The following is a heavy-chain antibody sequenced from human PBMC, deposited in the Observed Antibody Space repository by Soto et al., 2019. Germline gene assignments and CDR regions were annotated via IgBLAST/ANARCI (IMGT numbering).Heavy chain of an antibody. CDR3: ARGYGDYVFDI. CDR2: IYYSGST. CDR1: GASLSSYY. V-gene: IGHV4-59*01. D-gene: IGHD4-17*01. Sequence: SETLSLTCTVSGASLSSYYWSWIRQPPGKGLEWIGYIYYSGSTNYNPSRKSRVTISVDTSKNQFSLKLSSVTAADTAVYYCARGYGDYVFDIWGQGTLVPVSS. J-gene: IGHJ3*02.